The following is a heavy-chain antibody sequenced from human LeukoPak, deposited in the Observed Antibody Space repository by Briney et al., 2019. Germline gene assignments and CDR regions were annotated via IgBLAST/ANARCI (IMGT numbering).Heavy chain of an antibody. CDR2: ISGSGGST. D-gene: IGHD3-10*01. V-gene: IGHV3-23*01. CDR3: AKDYYPHRYFDY. Sequence: MSXVXXXPGKGLEXVSAISGSGGSTYYADSVKGRFTISRDNSKNTLYLQMNSLRAEDTAVYYCAKDYYPHRYFDYWGQGTLVTVSS. J-gene: IGHJ4*02.